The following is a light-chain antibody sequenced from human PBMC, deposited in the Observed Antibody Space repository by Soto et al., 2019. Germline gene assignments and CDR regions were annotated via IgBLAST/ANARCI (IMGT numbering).Light chain of an antibody. CDR2: NAS. J-gene: IGKJ2*01. Sequence: DIQMTQSPSTLSASVGDRVTITCRASQSISSWLAWYQQKPGKAPNLLIYNASILASGVPSRVSGRGSETEFTLTISSQQRDDVATYYCQQYSSKPVTFGRGTKLEIK. CDR3: QQYSSKPVT. V-gene: IGKV1-5*03. CDR1: QSISSW.